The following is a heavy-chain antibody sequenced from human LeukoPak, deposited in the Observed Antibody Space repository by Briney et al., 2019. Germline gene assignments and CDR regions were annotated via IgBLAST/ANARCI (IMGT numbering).Heavy chain of an antibody. V-gene: IGHV3-23*01. CDR3: ARSGDSSSWYSYYYGMDV. CDR1: GFTFSSYA. J-gene: IGHJ6*02. Sequence: GGSLRLSCAASGFTFSSYAMSWVRQAPGKGLEWVSAITGSGGNTYYPGSVKGRFTISRENAKNSLYLQMNSLRAGDTAVYYCARSGDSSSWYSYYYGMDVWGQGTTVTVSS. CDR2: ITGSGGNT. D-gene: IGHD6-13*01.